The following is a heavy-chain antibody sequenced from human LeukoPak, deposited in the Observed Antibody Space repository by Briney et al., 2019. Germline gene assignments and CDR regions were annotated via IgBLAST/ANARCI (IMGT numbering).Heavy chain of an antibody. J-gene: IGHJ3*02. D-gene: IGHD6-13*01. CDR1: GYTFTNYD. CDR3: ARGNRLYSSSWSSLPFDI. Sequence: ASVKVSCKASGYTFTNYDIIWVRQATGQGLEWMGWANPISGYTGYTQKFQGRVTMARNTSISTAYMVVSSLRSEDTAVYYCARGNRLYSSSWSSLPFDIWGHGTMVTVSS. CDR2: ANPISGYT. V-gene: IGHV1-8*01.